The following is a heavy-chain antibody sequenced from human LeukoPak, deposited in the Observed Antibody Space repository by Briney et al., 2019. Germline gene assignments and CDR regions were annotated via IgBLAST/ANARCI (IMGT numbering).Heavy chain of an antibody. J-gene: IGHJ6*03. D-gene: IGHD1-26*01. Sequence: PGGSLRLSCAASGFTFSDYYMSWIRQAPGKGLEWVSYISSSGSTMYYADSVKGRFTISGDNAKNSLYLQMNSLRAEDTAVYYCATTQWGYYYMDVWGKGTTVTVSS. CDR1: GFTFSDYY. V-gene: IGHV3-11*01. CDR2: ISSSGSTM. CDR3: ATTQWGYYYMDV.